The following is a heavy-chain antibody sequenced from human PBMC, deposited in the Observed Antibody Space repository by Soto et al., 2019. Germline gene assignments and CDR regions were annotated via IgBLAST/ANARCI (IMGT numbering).Heavy chain of an antibody. CDR1: GFTFSSYA. CDR2: ISSNGGST. D-gene: IGHD6-19*01. V-gene: IGHV3-64*01. J-gene: IGHJ4*02. CDR3: ARQWLDSYYFDY. Sequence: GGSLRLSCAASGFTFSSYAMHWVRQAPGKGLEYVSAISSNGGSTYYANSVKGRFTISRDNSKNTLHLQMGSLRAEDMAVYYCARQWLDSYYFDYWGQGTLVTVSS.